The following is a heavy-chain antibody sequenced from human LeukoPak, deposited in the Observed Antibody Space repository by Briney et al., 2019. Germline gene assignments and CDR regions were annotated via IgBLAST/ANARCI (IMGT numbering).Heavy chain of an antibody. CDR2: IYYSGGT. Sequence: PSETLSLTCAVSGGSISSYYWSWIRQPPGKGLEWIGYIYYSGGTNYNPSLKSRATISVDTSKNQFSLKLSSVTAADTAVYYCARSYGIVGAKDIWGQGTMVTVSS. CDR1: GGSISSYY. V-gene: IGHV4-59*01. D-gene: IGHD1-26*01. CDR3: ARSYGIVGAKDI. J-gene: IGHJ3*02.